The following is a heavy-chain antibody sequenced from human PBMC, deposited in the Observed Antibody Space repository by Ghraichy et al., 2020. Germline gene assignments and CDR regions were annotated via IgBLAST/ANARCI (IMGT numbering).Heavy chain of an antibody. Sequence: SCAASAFTFSTYAMSWVRQAPGKGLEWVSVISGSGGSKYYADSVKGRFTISRDNSKNTLSLQMNSLRAEDSAVYYCAKYEGSSTYYYYYMDVWGKGTTVTVSS. CDR1: AFTFSTYA. CDR3: AKYEGSSTYYYYYMDV. V-gene: IGHV3-23*01. J-gene: IGHJ6*03. D-gene: IGHD6-6*01. CDR2: ISGSGGSK.